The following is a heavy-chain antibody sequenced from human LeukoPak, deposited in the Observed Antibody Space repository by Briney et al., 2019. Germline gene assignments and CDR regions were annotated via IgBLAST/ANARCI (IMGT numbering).Heavy chain of an antibody. CDR1: GGSISSSNW. CDR3: ARQLDYYDSSAPGWFDP. J-gene: IGHJ5*02. CDR2: IYHSGST. V-gene: IGHV4-4*03. D-gene: IGHD3-22*01. Sequence: PETLSLTCAVSGGSISSSNWWSWVRQPPGKGLEWIGEIYHSGSTNYNPSLKSRVTISVDKSKNQFSLKLSSVTAADTAVYYCARQLDYYDSSAPGWFDPWGQGTLVTVSS.